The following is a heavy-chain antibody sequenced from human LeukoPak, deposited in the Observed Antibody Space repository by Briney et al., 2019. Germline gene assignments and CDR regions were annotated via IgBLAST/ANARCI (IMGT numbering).Heavy chain of an antibody. CDR3: AKDPNRYDYADGYFHY. V-gene: IGHV3-23*01. J-gene: IGHJ4*02. CDR1: GFTFSSYA. Sequence: PGGSLRLSCAASGFTFSSYAMSWVRQAPWKGLEWVSAISGSGGSTYYADSVKGRFTISRDNSKNTLYLQMNSLRAEDTAVYYCAKDPNRYDYADGYFHYWGQGTLVTVSS. D-gene: IGHD4-17*01. CDR2: ISGSGGST.